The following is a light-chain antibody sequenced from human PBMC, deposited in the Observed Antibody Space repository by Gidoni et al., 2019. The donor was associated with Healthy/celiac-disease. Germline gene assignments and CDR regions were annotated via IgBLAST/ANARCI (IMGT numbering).Light chain of an antibody. CDR1: QSISSY. CDR3: QQSYSTPQVT. CDR2: AAS. J-gene: IGKJ4*01. V-gene: IGKV1-39*01. Sequence: DIQMTQSPSSLSASVGDRVTITCRASQSISSYLNWYQQKPGKALKLLIYAASSLQSGVPSRFSGSGSGTDFTLTISSLQPEDFATYYCQQSYSTPQVTFGGGTKVEIK.